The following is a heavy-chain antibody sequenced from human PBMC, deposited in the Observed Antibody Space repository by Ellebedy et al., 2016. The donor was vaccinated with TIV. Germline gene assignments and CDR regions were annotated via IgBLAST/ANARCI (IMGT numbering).Heavy chain of an antibody. CDR1: GYTFTSFY. Sequence: ASVKVSCKASGYTFTSFYIHWVRQAPGQGLEWMGVIFPSGGGTNYAQKFQGRVTMTRDKSASTVYMELSSLRSDDTAVYYCARKLSGGYFDYWGQGTLVTVSS. CDR3: ARKLSGGYFDY. CDR2: IFPSGGGT. D-gene: IGHD2-15*01. V-gene: IGHV1-46*01. J-gene: IGHJ4*02.